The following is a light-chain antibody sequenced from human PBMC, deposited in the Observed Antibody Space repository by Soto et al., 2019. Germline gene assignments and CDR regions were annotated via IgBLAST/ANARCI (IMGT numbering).Light chain of an antibody. CDR2: GAS. CDR3: QQYNRPNT. V-gene: IGKV3-15*01. J-gene: IGKJ2*01. Sequence: EIVMTQSPATLSVSPGERATLSCRASQSVSSNLAWYQQKPGQAPRLLIYGASTRATGIPARFSGSGSGTEFTLTISSLQSEDFAVYYCQQYNRPNTFGQGTKLEIK. CDR1: QSVSSN.